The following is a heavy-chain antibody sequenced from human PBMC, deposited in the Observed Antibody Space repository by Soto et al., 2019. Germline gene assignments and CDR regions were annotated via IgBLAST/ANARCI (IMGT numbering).Heavy chain of an antibody. D-gene: IGHD2-2*01. CDR3: ATGDGTKLGVTNYYGMDV. CDR1: GGSLTNYG. Sequence: QVQLVQSGAEVKKPGSSVKVSCKASGGSLTNYGVSWVRQAPGQGLEWLGGIIPVFGTANYAQKFQGRVTIAADESKSTVFTDVRSLRAADTAVYSCATGDGTKLGVTNYYGMDVWGQGTTVTFSS. J-gene: IGHJ6*02. CDR2: IIPVFGTA. V-gene: IGHV1-69*12.